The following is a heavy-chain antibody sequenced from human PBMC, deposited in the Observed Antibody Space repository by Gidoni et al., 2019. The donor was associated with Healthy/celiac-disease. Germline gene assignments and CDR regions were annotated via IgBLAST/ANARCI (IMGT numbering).Heavy chain of an antibody. CDR2: ISSSSTTI. CDR1: GLTFSSSS. CDR3: VRSPGYCSGGSCTGY. D-gene: IGHD2-15*01. J-gene: IGHJ4*02. V-gene: IGHV3-48*02. Sequence: EVQLVESGGGLVQPGGSLRLSCVASGLTFSSSSMNWVRQAPGRGLEWVSYISSSSTTIYYADSVKGRFTISRDNAKNSLYLQMNSLRDEDTAVYYCVRSPGYCSGGSCTGYWGQGTLVTVSS.